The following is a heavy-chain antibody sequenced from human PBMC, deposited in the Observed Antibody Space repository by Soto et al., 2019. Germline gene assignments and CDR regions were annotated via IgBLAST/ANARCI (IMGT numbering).Heavy chain of an antibody. CDR2: LTGSSSNI. Sequence: GGSLRLSCAASGFSFRNYAMSWVRPAPGKGLEWISTLTGSSSNIYYADSVKGRFAISRDNSRNTLYLQMNSLTAEDTAVYYCANGRATYGLLTHDYWGQGTLVTVSS. D-gene: IGHD3-10*01. CDR1: GFSFRNYA. CDR3: ANGRATYGLLTHDY. J-gene: IGHJ4*02. V-gene: IGHV3-23*01.